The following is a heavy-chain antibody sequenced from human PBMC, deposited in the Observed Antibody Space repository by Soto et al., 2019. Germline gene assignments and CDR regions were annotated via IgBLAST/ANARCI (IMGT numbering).Heavy chain of an antibody. Sequence: PSETLSLTCTVSGGSVSSGSYYWSWIRQPPGKGLEWIGYIYYSGSTNYNPSLKSRVTISVDTSKNQFSLKLSSVTAADMAVYYCARAVLEYYYDSSGYRKPLYYFDYWGQGTLVTSPQ. D-gene: IGHD3-22*01. J-gene: IGHJ4*02. V-gene: IGHV4-61*01. CDR1: GGSVSSGSYY. CDR2: IYYSGST. CDR3: ARAVLEYYYDSSGYRKPLYYFDY.